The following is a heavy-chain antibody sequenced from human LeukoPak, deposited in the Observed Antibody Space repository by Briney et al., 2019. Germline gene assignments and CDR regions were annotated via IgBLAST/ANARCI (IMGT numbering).Heavy chain of an antibody. Sequence: PSETLSLTCTVSGGSISSGGFYWSWIRQPPGKGLEWVGYIYDSGNTYYNPSLKSRVTISVDRPKNQFSLNLDSVSAADTAVYYCARSGSYPGHFDYWGQGTLVTVSS. CDR2: IYDSGNT. V-gene: IGHV4-30-2*01. CDR3: ARSGSYPGHFDY. CDR1: GGSISSGGFY. J-gene: IGHJ4*02. D-gene: IGHD1-26*01.